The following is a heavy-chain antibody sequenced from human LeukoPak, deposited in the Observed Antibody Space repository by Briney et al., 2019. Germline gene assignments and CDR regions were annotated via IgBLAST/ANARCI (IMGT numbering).Heavy chain of an antibody. J-gene: IGHJ6*02. CDR1: GFTFSSYE. CDR2: ISSSGSTI. Sequence: GGSLRLSCAASGFTFSSYEMNWVRQAPGKGLXXVSYISSSGSTIYYADSVKGQFTISRDNAKNSLYLQMNSLRAEDTAVYYCARDGDYAYGMDVWGQGTTVTVSS. D-gene: IGHD4-17*01. V-gene: IGHV3-48*03. CDR3: ARDGDYAYGMDV.